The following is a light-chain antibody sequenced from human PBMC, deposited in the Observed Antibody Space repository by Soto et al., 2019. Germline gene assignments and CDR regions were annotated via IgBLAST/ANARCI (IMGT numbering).Light chain of an antibody. J-gene: IGLJ1*01. CDR3: SSYTDRKHLV. CDR2: DVT. V-gene: IGLV2-8*01. Sequence: QSVLTQSPSASGSPGQSVTISCTGTSSDIGGYNSVSWYHQHPGKAPKVMIYDVTTRPSGVPDRFSGSKSGNTASLTVSALQAEDEADYYCSSYTDRKHLVFGTGTKLTVL. CDR1: SSDIGGYNS.